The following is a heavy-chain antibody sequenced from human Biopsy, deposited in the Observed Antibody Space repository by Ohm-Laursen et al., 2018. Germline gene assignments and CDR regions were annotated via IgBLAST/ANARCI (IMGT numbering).Heavy chain of an antibody. D-gene: IGHD2-15*01. CDR1: TGTFDSYG. CDR3: AREAIGYQLPCDD. J-gene: IGHJ4*02. CDR2: VIPILRTT. V-gene: IGHV1-69*04. Sequence: ASVKVSCKTSTGTFDSYGVTWVRQAPGQGLEWMGRVIPILRTTTYAPKFQGRVTFTADKSSSTAYLELSSLTSEDAAMFYCAREAIGYQLPCDDWGQGTLVTVSS.